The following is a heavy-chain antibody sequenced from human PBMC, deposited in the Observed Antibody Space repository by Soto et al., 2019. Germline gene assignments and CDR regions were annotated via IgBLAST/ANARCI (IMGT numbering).Heavy chain of an antibody. CDR1: GDSINSDNYY. V-gene: IGHV4-39*01. CDR2: IYYRGNT. CDR3: ARLEGLATISYYFDY. D-gene: IGHD3-9*01. J-gene: IGHJ4*02. Sequence: QLQLQESGPGLVKPSETLSLTCSVSGDSINSDNYYWGWIRQPPGKGLEWIGSIYYRGNTYYNPSLKTRVTISLDKSKSQFSLKLNSVTAAYSAVYFCARLEGLATISYYFDYWGQGTLVTVSS.